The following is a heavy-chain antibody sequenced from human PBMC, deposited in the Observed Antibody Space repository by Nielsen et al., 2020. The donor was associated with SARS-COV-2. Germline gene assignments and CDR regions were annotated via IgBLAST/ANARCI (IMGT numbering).Heavy chain of an antibody. CDR3: AREVRGRSY. Sequence: GESLKISCAASGFTVSSNYMSWVRQAPGKGLEWVSVIYSGDSTYYADSVKGRFTISRDNSKNTLYLQMNSLRAEDTAVYYCAREVRGRSYWGQGTLVTVSS. J-gene: IGHJ4*02. D-gene: IGHD3-16*01. V-gene: IGHV3-53*01. CDR2: IYSGDST. CDR1: GFTVSSNY.